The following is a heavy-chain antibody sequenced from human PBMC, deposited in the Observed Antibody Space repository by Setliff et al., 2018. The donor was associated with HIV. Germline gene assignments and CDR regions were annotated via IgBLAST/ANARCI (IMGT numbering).Heavy chain of an antibody. CDR2: ITSILGKT. CDR1: GGTFSAYA. J-gene: IGHJ4*02. D-gene: IGHD2-21*01. V-gene: IGHV1-69*10. CDR3: ARGLFYELNFG. Sequence: SVKVSCKASGGTFSAYAVSWLRQAPGHGLEWMGGITSILGKTSYAQRFQGRVTITADKSATSAYMELNSLRAEDTAVYYCARGLFYELNFGGGQGTLVTVSS.